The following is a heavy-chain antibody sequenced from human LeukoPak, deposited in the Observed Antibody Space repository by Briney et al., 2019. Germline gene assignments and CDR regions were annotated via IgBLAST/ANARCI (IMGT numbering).Heavy chain of an antibody. V-gene: IGHV4-4*02. J-gene: IGHJ4*02. CDR1: GDSISSSNW. CDR2: IYHSGTT. Sequence: RTSETLSLTCAVSGDSISSSNWWSWVRQPPGKGLEWIGEIYHSGTTNYNPSLKSRVTISIDTSKNQFSLKLRSVTAADTAVYYCANKVYCSTTSCYHAGYWGQGTLVTVSS. CDR3: ANKVYCSTTSCYHAGY. D-gene: IGHD2-2*01.